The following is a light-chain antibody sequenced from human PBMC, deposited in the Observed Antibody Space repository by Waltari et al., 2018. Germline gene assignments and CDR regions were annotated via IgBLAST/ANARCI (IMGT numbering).Light chain of an antibody. CDR3: AAWDDSLTGWM. Sequence: QSVLTQPPSASGTPGQRVTISCSGSTSNIGGNTVNWYQQLPGTAPKLLSYSNNQRPSGVPDRFSGSKSGTSASLAISGLQSEDEADYYCAAWDDSLTGWMFGGGTKLTVL. CDR1: TSNIGGNT. J-gene: IGLJ3*02. CDR2: SNN. V-gene: IGLV1-44*01.